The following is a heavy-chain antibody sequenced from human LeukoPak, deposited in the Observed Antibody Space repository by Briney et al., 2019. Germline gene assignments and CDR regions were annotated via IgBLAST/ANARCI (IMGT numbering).Heavy chain of an antibody. D-gene: IGHD2-2*01. J-gene: IGHJ4*02. CDR2: MYHSGST. CDR1: GGSISSSNYY. Sequence: SETLSLTCTVSGGSISSSNYYWGWIRQPPGKGLEWIGNMYHSGSTYYNPSLKSRVTISVDTSRNQFSLKLSSVTAADTAVYYCARGTHYPGDYWGQGTLVTVSS. V-gene: IGHV4-39*07. CDR3: ARGTHYPGDY.